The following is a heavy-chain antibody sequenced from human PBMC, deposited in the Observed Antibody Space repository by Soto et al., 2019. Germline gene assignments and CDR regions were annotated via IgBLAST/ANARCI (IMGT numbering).Heavy chain of an antibody. CDR2: IWYDGSNK. CDR1: GFTFSSYG. D-gene: IGHD6-19*01. V-gene: IGHV3-33*01. CDR3: ARDSGVIAVAGTLDY. J-gene: IGHJ4*02. Sequence: GGSLRLSCAASGFTFSSYGMHWVRQAPGKGLEWVAVIWYDGSNKYYADSVKGRFTISRDNSKNTLYLQMNSLRAEDTAVYYCARDSGVIAVAGTLDYWGQGTLVTVSS.